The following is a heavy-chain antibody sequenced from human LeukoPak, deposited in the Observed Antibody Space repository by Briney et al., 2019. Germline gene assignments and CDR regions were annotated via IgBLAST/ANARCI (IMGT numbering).Heavy chain of an antibody. CDR1: GFTFSGSA. J-gene: IGHJ3*02. CDR3: TRVPSQQLVGFIGAFDI. V-gene: IGHV3-73*01. D-gene: IGHD6-13*01. CDR2: IRSKANSYAT. Sequence: PGGSLRLSCAASGFTFSGSAMHWVRQASGKGLEWVGRIRSKANSYATAYAASVKGRFTISRDDSKNTAYLQMNSLKTEDTAVYYCTRVPSQQLVGFIGAFDIWGQGTMVTVSS.